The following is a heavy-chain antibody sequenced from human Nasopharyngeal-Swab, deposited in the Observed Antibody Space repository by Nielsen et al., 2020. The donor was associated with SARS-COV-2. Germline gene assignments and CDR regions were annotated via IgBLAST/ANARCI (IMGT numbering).Heavy chain of an antibody. CDR2: IYYSGST. J-gene: IGHJ4*02. CDR1: GGSISSYY. CDR3: ARHLAVAGDFDY. V-gene: IGHV4-59*08. Sequence: SGTLSLTCTVSGGSISSYYWSWIRQPPGKGLEWIGYIYYSGSTNYNPSLKSRVTISVDTSKNQFSLKLSSVTAADTAVYYCARHLAVAGDFDYWGQGTLVTVSS. D-gene: IGHD6-19*01.